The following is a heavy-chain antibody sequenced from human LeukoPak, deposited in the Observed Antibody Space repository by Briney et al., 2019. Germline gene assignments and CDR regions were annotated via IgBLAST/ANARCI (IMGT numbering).Heavy chain of an antibody. V-gene: IGHV3-23*01. D-gene: IGHD3-3*01. CDR2: ISGSGGST. CDR1: GFTFSSYA. Sequence: GGSLRLSCAASGFTFSSYAMSWVRQAPGKGLEWVSAISGSGGSTYYADSVKGRFTISRDNSKNTLYLQMNSLRAEDTAVYYCAKAYYDFWSGYPFFDYWGQGTLVTVSS. CDR3: AKAYYDFWSGYPFFDY. J-gene: IGHJ4*02.